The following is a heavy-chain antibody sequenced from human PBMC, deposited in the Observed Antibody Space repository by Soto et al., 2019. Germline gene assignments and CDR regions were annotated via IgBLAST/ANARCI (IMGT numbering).Heavy chain of an antibody. J-gene: IGHJ4*02. D-gene: IGHD6-13*01. V-gene: IGHV3-23*01. CDR3: AKAPLIAAAGIGY. CDR2: ISGSGGST. Sequence: WGSLRLSCAASGFTFISYAIIFFRHSPLKWLEWVSAISGSGGSTYYADSVKGRFTISRDNSKNTLYLQMNSLRAEDTAVYYCAKAPLIAAAGIGYWGQGTLVTVSS. CDR1: GFTFISYA.